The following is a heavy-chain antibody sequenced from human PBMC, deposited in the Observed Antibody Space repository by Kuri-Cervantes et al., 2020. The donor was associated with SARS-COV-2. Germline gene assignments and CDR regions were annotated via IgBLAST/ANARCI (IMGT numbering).Heavy chain of an antibody. Sequence: SLKIYCAASGFTFSDYYMSWIRQAPGKGLEWVSYISSSGSTIYYADSVKGRSTISRDNAKNSLYLQMNSLRAEDTAVYYCAIGDSSSPHDAFDIWGQGTMVTVSS. D-gene: IGHD6-6*01. V-gene: IGHV3-11*04. J-gene: IGHJ3*02. CDR1: GFTFSDYY. CDR3: AIGDSSSPHDAFDI. CDR2: ISSSGSTI.